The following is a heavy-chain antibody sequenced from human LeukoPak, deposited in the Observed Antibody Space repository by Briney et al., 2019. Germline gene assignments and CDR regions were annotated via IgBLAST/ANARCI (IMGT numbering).Heavy chain of an antibody. V-gene: IGHV4-34*01. CDR1: GGSFSGYY. D-gene: IGHD1-26*01. CDR3: ARVTGATAGH. Sequence: SETLSLTCAVYGGSFSGYYWSWIRQPPGKGREWIGEINHSGSTNYNPSLKRRGTISVDTSKNQFSLKLSSVTAADTAVYYCARVTGATAGHWGQGTLVTVSS. J-gene: IGHJ4*02. CDR2: INHSGST.